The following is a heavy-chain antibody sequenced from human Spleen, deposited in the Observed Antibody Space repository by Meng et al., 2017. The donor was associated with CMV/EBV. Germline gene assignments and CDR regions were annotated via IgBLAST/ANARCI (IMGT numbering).Heavy chain of an antibody. CDR2: ISSDGSDK. CDR1: GFTFHSYA. Sequence: GESLKISCAASGFTFHSYAMHWVRQAPGKGLEWVAVISSDGSDKYYADSVKGRFTISRDNSKNTLYLQMNSLRVEDTAVYYCARDGCWSGYFCVDYWGQGTLVTVSS. V-gene: IGHV3-30*04. J-gene: IGHJ4*02. D-gene: IGHD3-3*01. CDR3: ARDGCWSGYFCVDY.